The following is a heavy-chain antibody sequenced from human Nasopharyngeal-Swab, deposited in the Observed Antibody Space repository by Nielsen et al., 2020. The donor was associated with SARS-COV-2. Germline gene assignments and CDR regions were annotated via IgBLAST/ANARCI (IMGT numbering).Heavy chain of an antibody. Sequence: SETLSLTCAISGASVSSSSAAWNWIRQPPSRGLEWLGRTYYRSKWYNDYAVSVKSRITINPDTSKNQFSLHLNSVTPEDTAVYYCARARGAYGDYYYYYYTDVWGKGTTVTVSS. D-gene: IGHD4-17*01. V-gene: IGHV6-1*01. CDR3: ARARGAYGDYYYYYYTDV. J-gene: IGHJ6*03. CDR2: TYYRSKWYN. CDR1: GASVSSSSAA.